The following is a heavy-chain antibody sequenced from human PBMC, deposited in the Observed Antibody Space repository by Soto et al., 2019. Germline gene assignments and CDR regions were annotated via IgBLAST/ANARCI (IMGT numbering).Heavy chain of an antibody. V-gene: IGHV2-5*01. CDR1: GFSLSSNAVG. D-gene: IGHD6-19*01. Sequence: QITLKESGPTLLKPTQTLTLTCTFSGFSLSSNAVGVTWIRQPPGKALEWLALIYWHDDNHYSPSLRSRLTITKDTSTNQVVLPMANVVPLDTATYLCAHGSGWLSDYWGQGTLVTVSS. J-gene: IGHJ4*02. CDR3: AHGSGWLSDY. CDR2: IYWHDDN.